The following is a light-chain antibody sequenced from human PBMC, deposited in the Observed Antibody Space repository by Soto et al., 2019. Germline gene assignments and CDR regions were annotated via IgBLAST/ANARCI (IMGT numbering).Light chain of an antibody. V-gene: IGLV2-14*01. CDR3: SSYTGSTTLGV. J-gene: IGLJ1*01. Sequence: QSALTQPASVSGSPGQSITISCTGTSSDVGGYNYVSWYQQHPGKAPKLMIYDVTNRPSGVSNRFSGSKSGNTASLTISGLQAEDEADYYCSSYTGSTTLGVFGPGTKVTVL. CDR2: DVT. CDR1: SSDVGGYNY.